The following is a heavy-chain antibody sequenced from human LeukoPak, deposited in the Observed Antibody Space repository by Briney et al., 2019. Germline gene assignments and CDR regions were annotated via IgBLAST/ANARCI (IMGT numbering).Heavy chain of an antibody. Sequence: GGSLRLSCAASGFTFRRYAMSWVRQAPGKGLAWVSTISGGGDTTYYADSVKGRFTISRDNPKNTLYMQMNSLRAEHRDVYYCAKESPHFDYWGQGTLVTVSS. V-gene: IGHV3-23*01. CDR2: ISGGGDTT. CDR3: AKESPHFDY. J-gene: IGHJ4*02. CDR1: GFTFRRYA.